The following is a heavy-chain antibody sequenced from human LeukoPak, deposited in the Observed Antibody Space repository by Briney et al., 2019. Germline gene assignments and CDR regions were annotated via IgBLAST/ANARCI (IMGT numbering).Heavy chain of an antibody. CDR2: FYHSGST. Sequence: SETLSLTCSVSGGSISSGGYYWSWLRQPPGRGLEWFGYFYHSGSTYYSPSLKSRATISVDRSKNQFSLNLNSVTAADTAVYFCARGIAAGGTSRRDFDTWGEGTLVTVSS. J-gene: IGHJ4*02. CDR3: ARGIAAGGTSRRDFDT. D-gene: IGHD6-13*01. V-gene: IGHV4-30-2*01. CDR1: GGSISSGGYY.